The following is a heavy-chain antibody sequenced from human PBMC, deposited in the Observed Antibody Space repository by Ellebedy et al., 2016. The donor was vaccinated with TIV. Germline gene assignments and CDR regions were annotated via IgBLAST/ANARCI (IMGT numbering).Heavy chain of an antibody. CDR1: GFRVSSYR. D-gene: IGHD6-13*01. CDR2: MSSRSTDI. V-gene: IGHV3-21*01. CDR3: ARDGYSSSLYY. J-gene: IGHJ4*02. Sequence: PGGSLRLSCAASGFRVSSYRLNWVRQAPGKGLEWVSSMSSRSTDISYADSVKGRFTISRDNAKNSLYLQMNSLRVEDTAVYYCARDGYSSSLYYWGQGTLVTVSS.